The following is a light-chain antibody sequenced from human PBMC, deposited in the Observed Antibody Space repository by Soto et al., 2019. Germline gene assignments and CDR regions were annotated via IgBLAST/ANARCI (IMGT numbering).Light chain of an antibody. CDR1: TGPVTGDYY. V-gene: IGLV7-43*01. CDR2: GAN. Sequence: QAVVTQEPSLTVSPGGTVTLTCTSSTGPVTGDYYPNWVQQKPGQAPRALIYGANNRHSWTPARFSGSLLGGKAALTLSGVQPEDEADYYCLLYHRSAVQWVFGGGTKLTVL. J-gene: IGLJ3*02. CDR3: LLYHRSAVQWV.